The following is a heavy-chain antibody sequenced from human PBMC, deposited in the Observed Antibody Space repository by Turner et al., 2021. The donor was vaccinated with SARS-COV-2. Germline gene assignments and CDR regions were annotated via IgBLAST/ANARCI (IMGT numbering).Heavy chain of an antibody. D-gene: IGHD3-10*01. J-gene: IGHJ4*02. V-gene: IGHV3-53*01. CDR3: AREAPLGVNSMAFDY. Sequence: EVQLVESGGGLIQPGGSLRLSCAASGFTVSSNYRNWVRQAPGKGLEWVSVIYSGGSTFYADSVKGRFTISRDNSKNTLYLQMNSLRAEDTAVYYCAREAPLGVNSMAFDYWGQGTLVTVSS. CDR1: GFTVSSNY. CDR2: IYSGGST.